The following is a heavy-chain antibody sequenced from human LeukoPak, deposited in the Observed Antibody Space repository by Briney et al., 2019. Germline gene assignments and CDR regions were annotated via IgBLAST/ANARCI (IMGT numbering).Heavy chain of an antibody. V-gene: IGHV3-23*01. Sequence: GGSLRLSCAASGFTFSSYAMSWVRQAPGKGLEWVSAISGSGGSTYYADSVKGRFTISRDNSKNTLYLQMNSLRAEDTAVYYCAKRNRPYIAAACFDYWGQGTLVTVSS. CDR3: AKRNRPYIAAACFDY. CDR2: ISGSGGST. J-gene: IGHJ4*02. D-gene: IGHD6-13*01. CDR1: GFTFSSYA.